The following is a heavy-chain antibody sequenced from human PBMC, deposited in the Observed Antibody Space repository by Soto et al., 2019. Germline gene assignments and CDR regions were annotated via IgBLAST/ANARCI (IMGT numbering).Heavy chain of an antibody. Sequence: QVQLVESGGGVVQPGRSLRLSCAASGSTFSSYAMQWVRQAPGKGLEWVAVISYDGSNKYYADSVKGRFTISRDNSKNTLYLQMNSLRAEDTAVYYCARDLGIAVAGTEANYWGQGTLVTVSS. CDR2: ISYDGSNK. J-gene: IGHJ4*02. CDR1: GSTFSSYA. D-gene: IGHD6-19*01. CDR3: ARDLGIAVAGTEANY. V-gene: IGHV3-30-3*01.